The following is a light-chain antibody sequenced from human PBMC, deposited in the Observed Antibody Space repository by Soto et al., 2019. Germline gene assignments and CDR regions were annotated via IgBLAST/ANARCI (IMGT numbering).Light chain of an antibody. Sequence: EIVMTQSPATLSVSPGERATLSCRASHSVSTNLAWYQQKPGQAPRLLIYNALTRATGIPARFSGSGSGTDITLTISSLQSEDFAFYYCQHYNNWPPAWTFGQGTKVDIK. CDR1: HSVSTN. CDR3: QHYNNWPPAWT. V-gene: IGKV3-15*01. J-gene: IGKJ1*01. CDR2: NAL.